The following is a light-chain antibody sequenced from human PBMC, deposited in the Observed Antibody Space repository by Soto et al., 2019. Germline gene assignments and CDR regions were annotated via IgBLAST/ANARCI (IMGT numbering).Light chain of an antibody. Sequence: EIVLTQSPGTLSLSPGERATLSCRASQSVSSSYLAWYQQKPGQAPRLLIYGASSRATGIPDRFSGSGSGTHFTLTSSRLEPEDCAVYYCQQYGSPPGLTFGGGTKVEIK. J-gene: IGKJ4*01. V-gene: IGKV3-20*01. CDR1: QSVSSSY. CDR3: QQYGSPPGLT. CDR2: GAS.